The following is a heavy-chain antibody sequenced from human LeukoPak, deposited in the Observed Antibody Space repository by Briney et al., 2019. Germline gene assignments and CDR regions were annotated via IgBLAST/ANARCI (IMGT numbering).Heavy chain of an antibody. J-gene: IGHJ4*02. Sequence: GGSLRLSCAASGFTFSSYSMNWVRQAPGKGLEWVSSISSSSSYIYYADSVKGRFTISRGNAKNSLYLQMNSLRAEDTAVYYCARDPYDFWSGYPPAGFDYWGRGTLVTASS. CDR3: ARDPYDFWSGYPPAGFDY. V-gene: IGHV3-21*01. D-gene: IGHD3-3*01. CDR2: ISSSSSYI. CDR1: GFTFSSYS.